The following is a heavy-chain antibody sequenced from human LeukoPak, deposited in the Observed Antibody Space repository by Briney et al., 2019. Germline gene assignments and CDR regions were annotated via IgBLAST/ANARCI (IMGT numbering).Heavy chain of an antibody. V-gene: IGHV3-23*01. CDR1: GFTFSSYA. D-gene: IGHD5-18*01. CDR2: ISGSGGST. Sequence: GGSLRLSCAASGFTFSSYAMSWVRQAPGKGLEWVSAISGSGGSTYYADSVKGRFTISRDNSKNTLHLQTNSLRAEDTAVYYCAKLVDTAMGRSPAADYWGQGTLVTVSS. CDR3: AKLVDTAMGRSPAADY. J-gene: IGHJ4*02.